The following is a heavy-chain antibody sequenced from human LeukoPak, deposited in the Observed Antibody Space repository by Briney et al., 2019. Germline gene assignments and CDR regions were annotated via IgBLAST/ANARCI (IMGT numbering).Heavy chain of an antibody. CDR1: GYTFINHW. V-gene: IGHV1-46*01. CDR2: INPTGTTT. J-gene: IGHJ5*02. D-gene: IGHD1-26*01. CDR3: ARDNSVGGIAWWFDP. Sequence: RWASVKVSCTASGYTFINHWMHWVRQAPGQGLEWVGLINPTGTTTLYAQKFQGRITLTRDMSATTDYMELSSLTSEDTAVYYCARDNSVGGIAWWFDPWGQGTLVTVSS.